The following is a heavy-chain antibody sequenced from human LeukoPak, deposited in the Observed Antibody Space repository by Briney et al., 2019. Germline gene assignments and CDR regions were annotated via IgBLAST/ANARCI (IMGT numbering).Heavy chain of an antibody. Sequence: ASVKVSCKASGYTFTSYAMHWVRQAPGQRLEWMGWINAGNGNTKYSQKFQGRVTITRDTSASTAYMELSSLRSEDTAVYYCVREKPHDFWSGYYRYYYYGMDVWGQGTTATVSS. CDR1: GYTFTSYA. D-gene: IGHD3-3*01. J-gene: IGHJ6*02. V-gene: IGHV1-3*01. CDR2: INAGNGNT. CDR3: VREKPHDFWSGYYRYYYYGMDV.